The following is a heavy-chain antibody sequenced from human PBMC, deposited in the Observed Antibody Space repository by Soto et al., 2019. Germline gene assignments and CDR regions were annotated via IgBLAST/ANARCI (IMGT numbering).Heavy chain of an antibody. V-gene: IGHV3-7*01. J-gene: IGHJ4*02. CDR1: GFTFATNW. CDR3: ARQVSVCDRPTQD. Sequence: EVQLVESGGDLVQPGGSLRLSCAASGFTFATNWMSWVRQAPGKGLEWVANIKEDGSEKRYVASVKGRFTISRDNAKSSLYLQMNSLRAEDTAVYYCARQVSVCDRPTQDWGQGTLVTVAS. CDR2: IKEDGSEK. D-gene: IGHD2-15*01.